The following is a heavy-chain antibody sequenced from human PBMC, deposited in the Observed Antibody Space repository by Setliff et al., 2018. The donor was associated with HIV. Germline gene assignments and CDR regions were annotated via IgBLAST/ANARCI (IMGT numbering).Heavy chain of an antibody. CDR1: GGSFSGYF. D-gene: IGHD2-21*02. CDR3: ARGGAFCGRDSCYYLDY. V-gene: IGHV4-34*01. J-gene: IGHJ4*02. Sequence: PSETLSLTCAVYGGSFSGYFWSWIRQSPGKGLELIGNLFYNGNTYYNPSLKSRVTISVDTSKNQFSLKLSSVTAADTAVYFCARGGAFCGRDSCYYLDYWGQGNPVTVSS. CDR2: LFYNGNT.